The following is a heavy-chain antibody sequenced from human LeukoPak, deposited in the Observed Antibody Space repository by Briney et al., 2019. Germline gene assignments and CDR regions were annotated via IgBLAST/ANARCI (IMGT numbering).Heavy chain of an antibody. V-gene: IGHV3-7*03. CDR3: AKDALPGDYGDYADVVGKLRGSYYFDY. J-gene: IGHJ4*02. D-gene: IGHD4-17*01. CDR2: IKQEGSAR. Sequence: GGSLRLSCAASGFTFSSYWMSWVRQTPGKGLEWVANIKQEGSARYYVDSVTGRFTISRDNAMNSLYLQMNSLRAEDMALYYCAKDALPGDYGDYADVVGKLRGSYYFDYWGQGTLVTVSS. CDR1: GFTFSSYW.